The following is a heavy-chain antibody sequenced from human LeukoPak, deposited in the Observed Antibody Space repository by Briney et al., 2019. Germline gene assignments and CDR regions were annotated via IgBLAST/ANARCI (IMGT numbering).Heavy chain of an antibody. CDR3: ARSRSVAGTH. CDR1: GGSFSGYY. CDR2: INHSGST. Sequence: PSETLSLTCAVYGGSFSGYYWSWIRQPPGKGLEWIGEINHSGSTNYNPSLKSRVTISVDTSKNQFSLKLSSVTAADTAVYYCARSRSVAGTHWGQGTLVTVSS. D-gene: IGHD6-19*01. J-gene: IGHJ4*02. V-gene: IGHV4-34*01.